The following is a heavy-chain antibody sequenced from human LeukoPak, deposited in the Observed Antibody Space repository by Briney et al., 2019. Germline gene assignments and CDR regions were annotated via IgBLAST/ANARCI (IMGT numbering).Heavy chain of an antibody. CDR2: INTNTGNP. V-gene: IGHV7-4-1*02. CDR1: GYTFTSYA. J-gene: IGHJ6*02. D-gene: IGHD2/OR15-2a*01. CDR3: ARSSHLSDYYYGMDV. Sequence: GASVKVSCKASGYTFTSYAMSWVRQAPGQGLEWMGWINTNTGNPTYAQGFTGRFVFSLDTSVSTAYLQISSLKAEDTAVYYCARSSHLSDYYYGMDVWGQGTTVTVSS.